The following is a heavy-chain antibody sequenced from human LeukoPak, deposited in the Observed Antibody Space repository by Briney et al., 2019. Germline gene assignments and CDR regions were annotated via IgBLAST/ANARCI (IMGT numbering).Heavy chain of an antibody. CDR1: GFTFSDYY. CDR3: AIEPYDILTGYRGFDY. D-gene: IGHD3-9*01. Sequence: PGGSLRLSCVASGFTFSDYYMSWIRQAPGKGLEWVSAISGSGGSTYYADSVKGRFTISRDNSKNTLYLQMNSLRAEDTAVYYCAIEPYDILTGYRGFDYWGQGTLVTVSS. V-gene: IGHV3-23*01. CDR2: ISGSGGST. J-gene: IGHJ4*02.